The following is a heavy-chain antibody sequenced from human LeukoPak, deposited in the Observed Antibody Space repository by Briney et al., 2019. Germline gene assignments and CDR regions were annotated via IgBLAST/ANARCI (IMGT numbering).Heavy chain of an antibody. D-gene: IGHD3-10*01. J-gene: IGHJ4*02. Sequence: GSAVNVSCKASGGTFSSYAISWVRQAPGQGLEWMGGIIPIFGTANYAQKFQGRVTITTDESTSTAYMELSSLRSEDTAVYYCARGMVRGVPGPYFDYWGQGTLVTVSS. CDR1: GGTFSSYA. CDR2: IIPIFGTA. CDR3: ARGMVRGVPGPYFDY. V-gene: IGHV1-69*05.